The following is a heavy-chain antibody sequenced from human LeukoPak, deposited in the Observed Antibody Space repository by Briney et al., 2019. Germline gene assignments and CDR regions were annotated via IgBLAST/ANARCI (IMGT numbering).Heavy chain of an antibody. CDR1: GFTFSSYS. Sequence: GGSLRLSRAASGFTFSSYSMNWVRQAPGKGLEWVSSISSSSSYIYYADSVKGRFTISRDNAKNSLYLQMNSLRAEDTAVYYCARVNGLGGYDLGGQGTLVTVSS. CDR2: ISSSSSYI. V-gene: IGHV3-21*01. D-gene: IGHD5-12*01. J-gene: IGHJ4*02. CDR3: ARVNGLGGYDL.